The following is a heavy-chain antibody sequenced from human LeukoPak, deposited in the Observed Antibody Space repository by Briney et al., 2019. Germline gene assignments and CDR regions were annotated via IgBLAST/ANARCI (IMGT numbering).Heavy chain of an antibody. Sequence: GGSLRLSCAASGFSFSSYWMHWVRQAPGKGLVWVSRINSDGSSTSYADSVKGRFNISRDNAKNTLYLQMNSLRAEDTAVYYCAKEYILKYSLYFDYWGQGTLVTVSS. CDR1: GFSFSSYW. D-gene: IGHD5-18*01. J-gene: IGHJ4*02. CDR3: AKEYILKYSLYFDY. CDR2: INSDGSST. V-gene: IGHV3-74*01.